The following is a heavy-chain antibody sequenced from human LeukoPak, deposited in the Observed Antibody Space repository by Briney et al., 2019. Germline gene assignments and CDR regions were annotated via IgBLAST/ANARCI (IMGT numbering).Heavy chain of an antibody. CDR3: ARDRGSGNDY. CDR2: INYGGST. J-gene: IGHJ4*02. Sequence: PSETLSLTCTVSRGSISTYYWNWIRQSPGKGLEWIGYINYGGSTNYNPSLKSRVTISVDTSKNQFSLKLSSVTAADTAVYYCARDRGSGNDYWGQGTLVTVSS. D-gene: IGHD6-19*01. CDR1: RGSISTYY. V-gene: IGHV4-59*01.